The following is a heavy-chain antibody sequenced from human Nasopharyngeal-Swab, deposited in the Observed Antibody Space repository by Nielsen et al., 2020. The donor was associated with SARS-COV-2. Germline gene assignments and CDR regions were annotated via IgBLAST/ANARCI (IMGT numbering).Heavy chain of an antibody. V-gene: IGHV4-31*02. CDR3: ARARITMIVVVDAFDI. CDR1: GGSISSGGYY. D-gene: IGHD3-22*01. CDR2: IYYSGST. J-gene: IGHJ3*02. Sequence: SCTVSGGSISSGGYYWSWIRQHPGKGLEWIGYIYYSGSTYYNPSLKSRVTISVDTSKNQFSLKLSSVTAADMAVYYCARARITMIVVVDAFDIWGQGTMVTVSS.